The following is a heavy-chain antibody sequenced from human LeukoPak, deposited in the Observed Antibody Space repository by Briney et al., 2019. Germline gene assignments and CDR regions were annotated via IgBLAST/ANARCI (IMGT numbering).Heavy chain of an antibody. Sequence: PSETLSLTCAVSDYSIRTAYSWGWIRQPPGRGRGWIGCIQHSGSTYYTPSLKSRLTISVETSKNHFSLKLSSVTAADTAVYYCARHAYREGAASVWVPFDYWGQGTLVTVSS. J-gene: IGHJ4*02. CDR3: ARHAYREGAASVWVPFDY. CDR2: IQHSGST. D-gene: IGHD3-16*01. V-gene: IGHV4-38-2*01. CDR1: DYSIRTAYS.